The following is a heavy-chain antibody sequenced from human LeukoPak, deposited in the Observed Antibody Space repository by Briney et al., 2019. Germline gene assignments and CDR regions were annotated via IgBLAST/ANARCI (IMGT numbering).Heavy chain of an antibody. V-gene: IGHV1-2*02. CDR2: INPNSGGT. J-gene: IGHJ4*02. CDR1: GYTFTGYY. CDR3: ARVLATMVRGVTYFDY. D-gene: IGHD3-10*01. Sequence: ASVKVSCKASGYTFTGYYMHWVRQAPGQGLEWMGWINPNSGGTNYAQKFQGRVTMTRDTSISTAYMELSRLRSDDTAVYYCARVLATMVRGVTYFDYWAREPWSPSPQ.